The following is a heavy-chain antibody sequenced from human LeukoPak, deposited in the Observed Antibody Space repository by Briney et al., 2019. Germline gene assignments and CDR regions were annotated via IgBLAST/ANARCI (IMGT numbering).Heavy chain of an antibody. D-gene: IGHD6-6*01. CDR1: GYSFSNYW. J-gene: IGHJ4*02. CDR3: ARRSSSEF. Sequence: GESLKISCKGSGYSFSNYWIGWVRQMPGKGLEWMAIINPGNSDTKYNPAFQGRVTISADKSISTAYLQWGSLKASDSAMYYCARRSSSEFWGQGTLVTVSS. CDR2: INPGNSDT. V-gene: IGHV5-51*01.